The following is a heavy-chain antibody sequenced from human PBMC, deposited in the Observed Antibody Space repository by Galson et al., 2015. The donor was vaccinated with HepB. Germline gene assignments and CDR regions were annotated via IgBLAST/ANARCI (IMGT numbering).Heavy chain of an antibody. J-gene: IGHJ6*02. CDR3: ARDDWCSSSSCFGLGYYYGLDV. CDR2: INPNSGGT. V-gene: IGHV1-2*02. Sequence: SCKASGYTFAAYYIHWVRQAPGQGLEWVGWINPNSGGTNYAQKFQGRVTMTRDTAISTVYMELRRLRSDDSAVYFCARDDWCSSSSCFGLGYYYGLDVWGQGATVTVSS. D-gene: IGHD2-2*01. CDR1: GYTFAAYY.